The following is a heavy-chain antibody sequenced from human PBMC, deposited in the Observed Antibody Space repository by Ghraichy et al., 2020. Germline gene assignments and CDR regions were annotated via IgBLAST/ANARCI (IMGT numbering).Heavy chain of an antibody. CDR2: IYYSGST. Sequence: ETLSLTCTVSGGSISSYYWSWIRQPPGKGLEWIGYIYYSGSTNYNPSLKSRVTISVHTSKNQFSLKLSSVTAADTAVYYCARDRYSSSWYESFWFDPWGQGTLVTVSS. CDR1: GGSISSYY. V-gene: IGHV4-59*01. J-gene: IGHJ5*02. CDR3: ARDRYSSSWYESFWFDP. D-gene: IGHD6-13*01.